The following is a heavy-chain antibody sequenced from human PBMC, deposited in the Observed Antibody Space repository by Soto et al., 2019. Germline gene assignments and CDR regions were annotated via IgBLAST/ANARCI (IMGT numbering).Heavy chain of an antibody. CDR3: ARAREGGYSGIDY. Sequence: SETLSLTCAVSGGPISSGGYSWSWIRQPPWKGLEWIGYIYHSGSTYYNPSLKSRVTISVDTSKNQFSLKLSSVTAADTAVYYCARAREGGYSGIDYWGQGXLVTVYS. J-gene: IGHJ4*02. D-gene: IGHD3-22*01. V-gene: IGHV4-30-2*01. CDR1: GGPISSGGYS. CDR2: IYHSGST.